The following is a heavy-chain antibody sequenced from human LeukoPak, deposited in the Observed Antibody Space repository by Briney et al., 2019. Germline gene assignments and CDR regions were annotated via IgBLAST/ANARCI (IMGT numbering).Heavy chain of an antibody. V-gene: IGHV3-21*06. CDR2: ISSSSSYI. D-gene: IGHD2-15*01. CDR1: GFTFSSYS. J-gene: IGHJ4*02. CDR3: ARLHCSGGSCHFFDY. Sequence: PGGSLRLSCAGSGFTFSSYSMKWVRQAPGKGLEWVSSISSSSSYIYYADSVKGRLTISRDNAKNSLYLQMNSLRAEDTAVYYCARLHCSGGSCHFFDYWGQGTLVTVSS.